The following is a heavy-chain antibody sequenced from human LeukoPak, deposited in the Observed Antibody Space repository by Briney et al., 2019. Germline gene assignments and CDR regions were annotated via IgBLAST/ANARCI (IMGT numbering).Heavy chain of an antibody. D-gene: IGHD2-21*02. V-gene: IGHV4-31*03. CDR3: ARALNCGGDCYTYNWFDP. Sequence: PSQTLSLTCTVSGGSISSGGYYWSWIRQHPGKGLEWIGYIYYSGSTCYNPSLKSRVTISVDTSKNQFSLKLSSVTAADTAVYYCARALNCGGDCYTYNWFDPWGQGTLVTVSS. CDR2: IYYSGST. CDR1: GGSISSGGYY. J-gene: IGHJ5*02.